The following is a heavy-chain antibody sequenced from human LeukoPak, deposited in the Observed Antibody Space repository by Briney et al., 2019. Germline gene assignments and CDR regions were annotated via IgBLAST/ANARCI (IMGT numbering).Heavy chain of an antibody. CDR2: MYTSGST. Sequence: PSETLSLTCTVSGGSISSGSYYWSWIRQPAGQGLEYIGRMYTSGSTNYNPSLKSRVTISVDTSKNQFSLKLSSVTAADTAVYYCAREGGLRYFDWLFDYFDYWGQGTLVTVSS. D-gene: IGHD3-9*01. CDR1: GGSISSGSYY. CDR3: AREGGLRYFDWLFDYFDY. V-gene: IGHV4-61*02. J-gene: IGHJ4*02.